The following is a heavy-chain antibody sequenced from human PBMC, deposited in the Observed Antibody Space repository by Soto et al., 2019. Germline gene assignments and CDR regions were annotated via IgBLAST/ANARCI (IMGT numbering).Heavy chain of an antibody. CDR3: AKTVDIGYDYSNRYYFDY. Sequence: PSETLSLTCSVSGGSISSSSYYWGWIRQPPGKGLEWIGSIYYSGSTYYNPSLKSRVTISVDSSKNQFSLKLSSVTAADTAVYYCAKTVDIGYDYSNRYYFDYWGQGTLVTVSS. CDR2: IYYSGST. V-gene: IGHV4-39*01. CDR1: GGSISSSSYY. J-gene: IGHJ4*02. D-gene: IGHD4-4*01.